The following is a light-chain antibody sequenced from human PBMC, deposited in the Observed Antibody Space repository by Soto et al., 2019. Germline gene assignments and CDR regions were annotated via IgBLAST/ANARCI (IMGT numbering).Light chain of an antibody. Sequence: DILMTQSPSSLSASVGDRVTITCRASRSIGSYLNWYQLTPGKAPKVLIYGASSLQGGVPSRFTASGSGTDFALTITSLQPEDFTTHYCQQSFDIPWTFGHGTKV. V-gene: IGKV1-39*01. J-gene: IGKJ1*01. CDR1: RSIGSY. CDR3: QQSFDIPWT. CDR2: GAS.